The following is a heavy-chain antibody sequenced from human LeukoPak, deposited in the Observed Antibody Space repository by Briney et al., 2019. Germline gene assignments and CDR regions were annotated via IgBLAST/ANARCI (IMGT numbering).Heavy chain of an antibody. V-gene: IGHV1-8*01. J-gene: IGHJ4*02. CDR1: GYTFTSYD. D-gene: IGHD3-9*01. CDR3: ARQVDILTEDY. CDR2: MNPNSGNT. Sequence: ASVKVSCKASGYTFTSYDVNWVRQATGQGLEWMGWMNPNSGNTGYAQKFQGRVTMARNTSISTAYMELSSLRSEDTAVYYCARQVDILTEDYWGQGTLVTASS.